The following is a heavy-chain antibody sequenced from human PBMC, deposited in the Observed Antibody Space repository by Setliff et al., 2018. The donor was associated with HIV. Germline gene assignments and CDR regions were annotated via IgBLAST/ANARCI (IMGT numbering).Heavy chain of an antibody. J-gene: IGHJ3*02. V-gene: IGHV7-4-1*02. CDR3: ARGGDRMQIWSRFPFSI. D-gene: IGHD3-10*01. Sequence: ASVKVSCKASGSTFNNYPLYWVRQAPGQGFEWMGWINTNTGSPTYAQGFTRRFVFSLDPSVRTAYLHITGLKAEDTAVYYCARGGDRMQIWSRFPFSIWGQGTMVTVSS. CDR1: GSTFNNYP. CDR2: INTNTGSP.